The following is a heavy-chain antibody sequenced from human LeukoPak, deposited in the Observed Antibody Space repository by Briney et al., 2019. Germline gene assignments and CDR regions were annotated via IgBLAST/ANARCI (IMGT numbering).Heavy chain of an antibody. D-gene: IGHD3-22*01. V-gene: IGHV1-69*06. CDR1: VGTFSSYA. J-gene: IGHJ4*02. CDR3: ARRGVGDSSGYYFLDY. CDR2: IIPIFGTA. Sequence: ASVKVSCKDSVGTFSSYAISCVRQDPAQGLEWMGRIIPIFGTANYAQKLQGRVTITADKSTSTAYMELSSLRSEDTAVYYCARRGVGDSSGYYFLDYWGQGTLVTVSS.